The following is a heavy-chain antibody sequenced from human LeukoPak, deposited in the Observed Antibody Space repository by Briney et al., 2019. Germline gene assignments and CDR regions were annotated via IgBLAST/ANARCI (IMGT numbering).Heavy chain of an antibody. V-gene: IGHV4-59*01. Sequence: PSETLSLTCTVSGGSISTYYWNWIRQPPGKGLEWIGYIYYSGSTNYNPSLKSRVTISVDTSKNQFSLKLSSVTAADTAMYYCARDGSVRYYFDYWGQGTLVTVSS. CDR3: ARDGSVRYYFDY. CDR1: GGSISTYY. J-gene: IGHJ4*02. CDR2: IYYSGST.